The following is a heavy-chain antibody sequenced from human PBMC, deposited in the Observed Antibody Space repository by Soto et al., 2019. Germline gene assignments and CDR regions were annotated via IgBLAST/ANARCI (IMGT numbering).Heavy chain of an antibody. CDR3: AKAEFQLYYYYYMDV. CDR2: ISGSGGST. V-gene: IGHV3-23*01. D-gene: IGHD3-10*01. J-gene: IGHJ6*03. Sequence: PGGSLRLSCAASGFTFSSYAMSWVRQAPGKGLEWVSAISGSGGSTYYADSVKGRFTMSRDNSKNTLYLQMNSLRDEDTAVYYCAKAEFQLYYYYYMDVWGKGTTVNVSS. CDR1: GFTFSSYA.